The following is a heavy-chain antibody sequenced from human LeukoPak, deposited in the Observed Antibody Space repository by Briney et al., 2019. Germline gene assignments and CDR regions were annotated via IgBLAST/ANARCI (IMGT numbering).Heavy chain of an antibody. D-gene: IGHD2-15*01. CDR2: IYYDGST. CDR3: ARGGSGGSPILGRANDY. CDR1: GGSISGYY. V-gene: IGHV4-59*12. J-gene: IGHJ4*02. Sequence: SETLSLTCTVSGGSISGYYWSWIRQPPGKGLEWIGYIYYDGSTNYDPSLKSRVTISVDTSKNQFSLKLSSVTAADTAVYYCARGGSGGSPILGRANDYWGQGTLVTVSS.